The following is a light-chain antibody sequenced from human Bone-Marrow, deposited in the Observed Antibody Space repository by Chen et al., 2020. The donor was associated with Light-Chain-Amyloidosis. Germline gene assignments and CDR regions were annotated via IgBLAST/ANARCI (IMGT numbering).Light chain of an antibody. J-gene: IGKJ4*01. CDR1: QTISINY. V-gene: IGKV3-20*01. Sequence: EIVLTQSPGTLSLSPGEGANLSCRASQTISINYLTWYQQQFGQAPRLLIYGSSSRATGIPDRFTGSGSVTDPTLTINRLEPEDFAMYYCQQYGTSPLTFGGGTKVEIK. CDR3: QQYGTSPLT. CDR2: GSS.